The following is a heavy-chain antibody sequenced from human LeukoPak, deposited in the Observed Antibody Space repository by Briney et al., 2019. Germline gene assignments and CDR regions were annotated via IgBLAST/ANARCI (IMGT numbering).Heavy chain of an antibody. CDR3: ARVSSSGPKDYYYYYTDV. V-gene: IGHV1-69*05. CDR2: IIPIFGTA. CDR1: GGTFSSYA. J-gene: IGHJ6*03. Sequence: SVKVSCKASGGTFSSYAISWVRQAPGQGLEWMGGIIPIFGTANYAQKFQGRVTITTDESTSTAYMELSSLRSEDTAVYYCARVSSSGPKDYYYYYTDVWGKGTTVTVSS. D-gene: IGHD6-25*01.